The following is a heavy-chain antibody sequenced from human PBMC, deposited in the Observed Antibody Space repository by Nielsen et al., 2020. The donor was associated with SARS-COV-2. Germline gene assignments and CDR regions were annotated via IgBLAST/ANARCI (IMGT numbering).Heavy chain of an antibody. D-gene: IGHD5-18*01. V-gene: IGHV3-53*04. Sequence: GESLKISCVGSGFTVSTNYMNWVRQAPGKGLEWVSVIYRGGMTFYADSVKGRFTISRHNSKNTLCLQLNSLRVEDTAVYFCARARGGYNYGVVGAMDVWGRGTTVTVSS. CDR2: IYRGGMT. CDR3: ARARGGYNYGVVGAMDV. CDR1: GFTVSTNY. J-gene: IGHJ6*02.